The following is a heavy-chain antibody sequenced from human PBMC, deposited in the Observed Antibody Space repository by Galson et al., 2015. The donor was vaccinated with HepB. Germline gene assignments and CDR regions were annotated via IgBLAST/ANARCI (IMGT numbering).Heavy chain of an antibody. CDR2: ISGSGGST. CDR1: GFTFNNYA. J-gene: IGHJ3*02. Sequence: SLRLSCAASGFTFNNYAMNWVRQAPGKGLEWVSAISGSGGSTYYADSVTGRFTISRDNSKNTLYLQMNNLRVEDTAVYYCAKVRSWYDAFDMWGQGTMVTVSS. D-gene: IGHD6-13*01. V-gene: IGHV3-23*01. CDR3: AKVRSWYDAFDM.